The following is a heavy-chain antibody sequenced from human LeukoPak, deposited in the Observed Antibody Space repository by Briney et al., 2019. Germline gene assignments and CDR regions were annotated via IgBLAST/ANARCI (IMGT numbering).Heavy chain of an antibody. V-gene: IGHV1-24*01. J-gene: IGHJ4*02. CDR2: FDPEDGET. Sequence: ASVKVSCKVSGYTLTELSVHWVRQAPGKGLEWMGGFDPEDGETIYAQKFQGRVTMTEDTSTDTAYMELSSLRSEDTAVYYCATVGIAAADTFDYWGQGTLVTVSS. D-gene: IGHD6-13*01. CDR3: ATVGIAAADTFDY. CDR1: GYTLTELS.